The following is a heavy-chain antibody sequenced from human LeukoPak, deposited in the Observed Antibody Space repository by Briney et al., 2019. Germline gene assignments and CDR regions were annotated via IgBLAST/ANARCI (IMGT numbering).Heavy chain of an antibody. D-gene: IGHD5-24*01. CDR3: ARDLDGYNAFDY. V-gene: IGHV3-21*01. CDR2: ISSSSSYI. CDR1: GFTFSGYS. Sequence: PGGSLRLSCAASGFTFSGYSMNWVRQAPGKGLEWVSSISSSSSYIYYADSVKGRFTISRDNAKNSLYLQMNSLRAEDTAVYYCARDLDGYNAFDYWGQGTLVTVSS. J-gene: IGHJ4*02.